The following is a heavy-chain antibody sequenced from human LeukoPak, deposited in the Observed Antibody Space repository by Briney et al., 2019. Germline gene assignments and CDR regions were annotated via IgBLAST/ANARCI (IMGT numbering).Heavy chain of an antibody. CDR3: ARDATAQQLVHYFDY. V-gene: IGHV3-53*01. J-gene: IGHJ4*02. CDR2: IYSGSDT. CDR1: GFSVSSNF. D-gene: IGHD6-13*01. Sequence: GGSLRLSCAASGFSVSSNFMSWVRQAPGKGLEWVSLIYSGSDTYYADSVKGRFIISRDSSKNTVYLQMNSLRVEDTAVYYCARDATAQQLVHYFDYWGQGTLVTVSS.